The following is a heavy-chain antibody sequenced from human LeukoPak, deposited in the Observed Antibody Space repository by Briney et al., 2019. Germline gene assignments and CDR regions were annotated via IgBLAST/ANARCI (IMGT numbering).Heavy chain of an antibody. CDR2: INPNSGGT. CDR3: ARAIAAAGFYYYYMDV. D-gene: IGHD6-13*01. V-gene: IGHV1/OR15-1*01. J-gene: IGHJ6*03. Sequence: ASVKVSCKASGYIFTDYYMHWVRQAPGQELGWMGRINPNSGGTNYAQKFQGRVTMTRDTSISTAYTELSSLRSEDTAVYYCARAIAAAGFYYYYMDVWGKGTTVTVSS. CDR1: GYIFTDYY.